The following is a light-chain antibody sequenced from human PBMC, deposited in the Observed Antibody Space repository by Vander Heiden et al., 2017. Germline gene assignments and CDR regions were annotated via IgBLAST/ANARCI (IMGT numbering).Light chain of an antibody. V-gene: IGLV3-1*01. CDR3: QAWDSSTVG. J-gene: IGLJ2*01. CDR1: KLGDKY. Sequence: SSELTQPPSVSVSPGQTASITCSGDKLGDKYACWYQQKPGQSPGLVSYQDSKRPSGIPERFSGSNSGNTATLTISGTQAMDEADDYCQAWDSSTVGLGGGTKL. CDR2: QDS.